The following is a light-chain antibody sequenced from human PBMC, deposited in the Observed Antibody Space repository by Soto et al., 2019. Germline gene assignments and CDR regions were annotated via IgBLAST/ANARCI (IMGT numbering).Light chain of an antibody. V-gene: IGLV2-14*03. J-gene: IGLJ2*01. CDR2: DVS. CDR3: SSYTSSSTRV. Sequence: QAVVTQPASVSGSPGQSITISCTGTSSDVGGYNYVSWYQQHPGKAPKLMIYDVSDRPSGVSNRFSGSKSGNTASLTISGLQADDEADYYCSSYTSSSTRVFGGGTKLTVL. CDR1: SSDVGGYNY.